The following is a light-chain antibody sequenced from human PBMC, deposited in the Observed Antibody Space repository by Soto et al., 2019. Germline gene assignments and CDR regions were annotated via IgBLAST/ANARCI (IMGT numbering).Light chain of an antibody. CDR3: AAWDDRLKGVV. CDR2: NNN. Sequence: QSVLTQPPSASGTPGQRVTISCSGGSSDIGSNTVNWYQQLPGTAPKLLIYNNNQRPSEVPDRFSGSKSGTSASLAISGLQSEDEADYYCAAWDDRLKGVVFGGGTKVTVL. V-gene: IGLV1-44*01. CDR1: SSDIGSNT. J-gene: IGLJ2*01.